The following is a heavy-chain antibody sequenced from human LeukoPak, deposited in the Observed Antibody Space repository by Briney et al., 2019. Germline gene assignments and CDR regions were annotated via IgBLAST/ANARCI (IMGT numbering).Heavy chain of an antibody. V-gene: IGHV3-7*01. J-gene: IGHJ3*02. Sequence: PGGSLRLSCAASGFTLSYYWMSWVRQAPGKGLEWVANIKQDGGEKYYVDSVKGRFTISRDNAKNSLYLQMNSLKAEDTAVYYCARYGNGAWLGHYAFDMWGQGTMVTVSS. D-gene: IGHD6-19*01. CDR1: GFTLSYYW. CDR3: ARYGNGAWLGHYAFDM. CDR2: IKQDGGEK.